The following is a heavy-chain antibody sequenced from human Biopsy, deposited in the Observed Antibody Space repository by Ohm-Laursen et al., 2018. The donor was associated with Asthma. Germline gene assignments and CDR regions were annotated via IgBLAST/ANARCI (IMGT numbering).Heavy chain of an antibody. D-gene: IGHD4-17*01. Sequence: ASVKASCNISGYSLTALSMHWVRQAPGQGLEWMGGHEHEEGGTVHARWFQGRVTMTEDTSTDTAYMELSSLSSDDTAVYYCASDFPKDYVRYNFQFWGQGTLVTVSS. CDR3: ASDFPKDYVRYNFQF. CDR2: HEHEEGGT. V-gene: IGHV1-24*01. CDR1: GYSLTALS. J-gene: IGHJ4*02.